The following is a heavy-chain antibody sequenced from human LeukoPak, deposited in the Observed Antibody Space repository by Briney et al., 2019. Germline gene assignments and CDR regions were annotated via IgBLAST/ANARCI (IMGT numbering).Heavy chain of an antibody. CDR2: IYYNGST. V-gene: IGHV4-59*01. CDR1: GDSIKYYY. Sequence: PSETLSLTCTVSGDSIKYYYWSWIRQPPGKGLEWIGYIYYNGSTNYNPSLRSRVPISVDTSKNQFSPKVSSVTAADTAVYYCARKGGHFDYWGQGTLVTVSS. CDR3: ARKGGHFDY. J-gene: IGHJ4*02. D-gene: IGHD2-15*01.